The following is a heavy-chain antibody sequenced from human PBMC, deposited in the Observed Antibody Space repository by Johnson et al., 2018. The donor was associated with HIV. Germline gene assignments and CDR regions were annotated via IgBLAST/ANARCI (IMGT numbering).Heavy chain of an antibody. CDR2: IYYDGSNE. Sequence: QVQLVESGGGWIQPGGSLRLSCAASGFTFSSYGMHWVRQAPGKGLEWVAFIYYDGSNEYYADSVRGRFTISRDNSKNMLYLQMNSLRPEDTALYYCAKEVPDKFDVWGQGTMVTVSS. CDR3: AKEVPDKFDV. V-gene: IGHV3-30*02. CDR1: GFTFSSYG. J-gene: IGHJ3*01.